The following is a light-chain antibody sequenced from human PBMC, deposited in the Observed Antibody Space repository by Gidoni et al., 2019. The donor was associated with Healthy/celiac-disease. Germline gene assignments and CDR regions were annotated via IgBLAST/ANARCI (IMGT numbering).Light chain of an antibody. CDR2: GAS. Sequence: IVLTQSPGPLSLSPGERATPSSRASQSVSSSYLAWYQQNPGQAPSLLIHGASSSAPGSPDRSSGSGSGTDFTITISRLEPDDYAVYYCQQYGSSPETFGQGTKLEIK. V-gene: IGKV3-20*01. J-gene: IGKJ2*01. CDR1: QSVSSSY. CDR3: QQYGSSPET.